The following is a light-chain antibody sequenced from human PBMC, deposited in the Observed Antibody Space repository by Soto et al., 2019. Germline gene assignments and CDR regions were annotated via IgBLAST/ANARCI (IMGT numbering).Light chain of an antibody. CDR3: QQYGDWPPET. V-gene: IGKV3-15*01. CDR2: GAS. J-gene: IGKJ2*01. CDR1: QSVGSD. Sequence: EIVMTQSPATLSVSPGERATLSCRASQSVGSDLAWYQQKPGQAPRLLIYGASTRATGVPARFSGSGSATEFTLSISSLQSEDVAVYYCQQYGDWPPETFGQGTKLEI.